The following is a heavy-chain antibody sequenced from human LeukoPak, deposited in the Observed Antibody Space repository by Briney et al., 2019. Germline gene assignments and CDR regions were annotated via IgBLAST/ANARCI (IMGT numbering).Heavy chain of an antibody. V-gene: IGHV4-61*02. J-gene: IGHJ3*02. CDR2: IYFSGST. CDR1: GDSISSGSYY. Sequence: SQTLSLTCTVSGDSISSGSYYWNWIRQPAGKGLEWIGRIYFSGSTNYNPSLKSRVTISVDRSKNQFSLRLSSVTAADTAVYYCARDDAYNSGEEAFNIWGQGTVIIVSS. CDR3: ARDDAYNSGEEAFNI. D-gene: IGHD5-12*01.